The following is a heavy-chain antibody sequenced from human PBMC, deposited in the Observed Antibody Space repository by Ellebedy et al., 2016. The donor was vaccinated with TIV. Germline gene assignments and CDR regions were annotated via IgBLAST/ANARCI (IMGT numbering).Heavy chain of an antibody. CDR3: ARGRWLQPYFDY. V-gene: IGHV4-31*03. J-gene: IGHJ4*02. Sequence: MPSETLSLTCTVSGGSISGSSYYLGWIRQHPGKGLEWIGYIYYTGRTDYNPSLKSRLIRSVDTSKNQVSLKLTSVTAADTAVYYCARGRWLQPYFDYWGQGTPVTVSS. CDR2: IYYTGRT. CDR1: GGSISGSSYY. D-gene: IGHD5-24*01.